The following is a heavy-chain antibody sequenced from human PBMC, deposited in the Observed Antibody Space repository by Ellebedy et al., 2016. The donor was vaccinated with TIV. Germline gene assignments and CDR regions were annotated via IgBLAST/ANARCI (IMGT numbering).Heavy chain of an antibody. CDR3: ARANDFWGGFPYDY. CDR1: GGSFSGYY. V-gene: IGHV4-34*01. CDR2: INHSGST. J-gene: IGHJ4*02. Sequence: MPSETLSLTCAVYGGSFSGYYWSWIRQPPGKGLEWIGEINHSGSTNYNPSLKSRFTISVDTSKNQFSLKLSSVTAADTAVYYCARANDFWGGFPYDYWGQGTLVTVSS. D-gene: IGHD3-3*01.